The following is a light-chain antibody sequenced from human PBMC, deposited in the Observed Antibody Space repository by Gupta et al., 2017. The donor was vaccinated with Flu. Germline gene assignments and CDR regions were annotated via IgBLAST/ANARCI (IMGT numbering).Light chain of an antibody. V-gene: IGKV6-21*01. J-gene: IGKJ2*01. CDR2: YAS. Sequence: ETVLTQSPEFQSVTPRETVTITCQASEGIGSNLHWFQQKPHQSPKLLIKYASQSFPGVPSRFSGSRSGTDYTLTIHGLEAEDAATYYCHHTNSLRQIFGQGTKMEI. CDR1: EGIGSN. CDR3: HHTNSLRQI.